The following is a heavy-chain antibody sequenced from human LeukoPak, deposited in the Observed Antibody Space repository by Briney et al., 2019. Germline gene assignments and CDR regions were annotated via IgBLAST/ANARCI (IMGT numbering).Heavy chain of an antibody. Sequence: GGSLRLSCAASGFTFSDYYMSWIRQAPGKGLEWVSYISSSGSTIYYADSVKGRFTISRDNAKNSLYLQMNSLRAEDTAVYYCARETRSEVLRYFVNYYYYYMDVWGKGTTVTVSS. V-gene: IGHV3-11*01. CDR2: ISSSGSTI. CDR1: GFTFSDYY. J-gene: IGHJ6*03. D-gene: IGHD3-9*01. CDR3: ARETRSEVLRYFVNYYYYYMDV.